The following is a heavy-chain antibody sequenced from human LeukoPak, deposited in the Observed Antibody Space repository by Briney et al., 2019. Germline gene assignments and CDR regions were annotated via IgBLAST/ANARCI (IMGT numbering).Heavy chain of an antibody. D-gene: IGHD3-22*01. J-gene: IGHJ6*03. V-gene: IGHV4-34*01. CDR1: GGSFSGYY. Sequence: SETLSLTCAVYGGSFSGYYWSWIRQPPGKGLEWIGEINHSGSTNYNPSLKNRVTISVGTPKNQFSLKLSSVTAADTAVYYCARGGSGYYYYYYYYMDVWGKGTTVTVSS. CDR3: ARGGSGYYYYYYYYMDV. CDR2: INHSGST.